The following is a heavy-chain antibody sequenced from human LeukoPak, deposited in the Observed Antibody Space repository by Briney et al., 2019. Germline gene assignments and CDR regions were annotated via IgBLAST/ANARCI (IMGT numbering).Heavy chain of an antibody. D-gene: IGHD3-22*01. V-gene: IGHV3-21*04. CDR2: ITSSSSYM. CDR1: GFTFSSYN. Sequence: PGGSLRLSCAASGFTFSSYNMNWVRRTPGKGLEWVSSITSSSSYMFYADSVRGRFTISRDNAENSLYLQMNSLRAEDTAVYYCARDRAHYDSSGYYTGDAFDIWGQGTMVTVSS. J-gene: IGHJ3*02. CDR3: ARDRAHYDSSGYYTGDAFDI.